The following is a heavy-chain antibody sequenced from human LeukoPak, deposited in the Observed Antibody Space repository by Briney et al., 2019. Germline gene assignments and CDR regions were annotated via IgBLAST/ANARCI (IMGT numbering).Heavy chain of an antibody. D-gene: IGHD5-18*01. CDR1: GFTFSDYY. V-gene: IGHV3-11*01. Sequence: GGSLRLSRAASGFTFSDYYMSWIRQAPGKGLEWVSYISSSGSTIYYADSVKGRFTISRDNAKNSLYLQMNSLRAEDTAVYYCARVQLWLFFDYWGQGTLVTVSS. CDR2: ISSSGSTI. J-gene: IGHJ4*02. CDR3: ARVQLWLFFDY.